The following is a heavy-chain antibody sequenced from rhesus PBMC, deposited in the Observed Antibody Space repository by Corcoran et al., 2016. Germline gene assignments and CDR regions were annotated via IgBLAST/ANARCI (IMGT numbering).Heavy chain of an antibody. V-gene: IGHV4-169*01. CDR1: GGPFGSSH. J-gene: IGHJ4*01. CDR3: ARIGNYNFDF. CDR2: IYGGGRTT. Sequence: QLQLQESGPGLVKPSETLSVTCSVSGGPFGSSHWSWIRQAPGKGLEWMGYIYGGGRTTNYNPSLKSRVTLSVDTSKNQFSLKLNSVTAADTAVYYCARIGNYNFDFWGQGLLVTVSS. D-gene: IGHD1-44*01.